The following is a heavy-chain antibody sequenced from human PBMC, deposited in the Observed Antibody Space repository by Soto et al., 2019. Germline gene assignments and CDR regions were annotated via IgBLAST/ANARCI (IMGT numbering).Heavy chain of an antibody. CDR1: GGSISSYY. V-gene: IGHV4-59*01. D-gene: IGHD4-17*01. CDR2: IYYSGST. Sequence: PSETLSLTCTVSGGSISSYYWSWIRQPPGKGLEWIGYIYYSGSTNYNPSLKSRVTISVDTSKNQFSLKLSSVTAADTAVYYCARDSPDDYGDLRYYCDYWGQGTLVTVSS. CDR3: ARDSPDDYGDLRYYCDY. J-gene: IGHJ4*02.